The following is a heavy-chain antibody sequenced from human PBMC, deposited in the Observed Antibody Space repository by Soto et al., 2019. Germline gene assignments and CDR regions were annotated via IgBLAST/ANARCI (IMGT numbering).Heavy chain of an antibody. Sequence: EVQLVESGGGLVQPGRSLRLSCAASGFTFDDYAMHWVRQAPGKGLEWVSGISWNSGSIGYADSVKGRFTISRDNAKNSLYLQMNSLRAEDTALYYCAKDTEPRYSYGYADYWGQGTLVTVSS. D-gene: IGHD5-18*01. J-gene: IGHJ4*02. CDR2: ISWNSGSI. V-gene: IGHV3-9*01. CDR3: AKDTEPRYSYGYADY. CDR1: GFTFDDYA.